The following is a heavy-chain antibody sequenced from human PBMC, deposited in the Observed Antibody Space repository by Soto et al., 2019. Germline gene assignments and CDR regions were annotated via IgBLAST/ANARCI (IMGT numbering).Heavy chain of an antibody. CDR2: IYPDDSDI. CDR1: GYSFNTYW. V-gene: IGHV5-51*01. J-gene: IGHJ4*02. Sequence: PGEALKISCEGSGYSFNTYWIGWVRQMPGKGLEWMGVIYPDDSDIRYSPSFQGQVTISADKSISTAYLQWSSLKASDSGIYYCARRTGLLYSDWGQGTLVTVSS. D-gene: IGHD2-21*01. CDR3: ARRTGLLYSD.